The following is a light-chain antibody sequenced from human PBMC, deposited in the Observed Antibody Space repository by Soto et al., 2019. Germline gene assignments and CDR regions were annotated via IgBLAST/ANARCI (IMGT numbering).Light chain of an antibody. V-gene: IGKV1-5*01. CDR1: QSISSW. J-gene: IGKJ1*01. CDR2: DAS. Sequence: DIQMTQSPSTLSASVGDRVTTTCRASQSISSWLAWYQQKPGKAPKLLIYDASTLESGVPSRFSGSGSGTEFTLTINSLQPDDFATYYCQQYNSYPWTFGQGTKVDNK. CDR3: QQYNSYPWT.